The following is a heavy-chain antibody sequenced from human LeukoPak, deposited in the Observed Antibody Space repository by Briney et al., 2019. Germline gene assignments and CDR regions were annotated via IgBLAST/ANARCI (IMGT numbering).Heavy chain of an antibody. Sequence: SETLSLTCAVSGYSISSGYYWGWIRQPPGKGLEWIGSIYHSGSTYHNPSLKSRVTISVDTSKNQFSLKLSSVTAADTAVYYCARQGIGGYYDFWSFDYWGQGTLVTVSS. CDR3: ARQGIGGYYDFWSFDY. J-gene: IGHJ4*02. CDR2: IYHSGST. D-gene: IGHD3-3*01. V-gene: IGHV4-38-2*01. CDR1: GYSISSGYY.